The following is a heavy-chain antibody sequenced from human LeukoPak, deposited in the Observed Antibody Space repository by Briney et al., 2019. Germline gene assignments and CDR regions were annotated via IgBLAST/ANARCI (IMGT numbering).Heavy chain of an antibody. V-gene: IGHV4-34*01. J-gene: IGHJ1*01. CDR3: ARGPYYDFWSGHYAAEYFQH. CDR1: GGSFSGYY. CDR2: INHSGST. D-gene: IGHD3-3*01. Sequence: SETLSLTCAVYGGSFSGYYWSWIRQPPGKGLEWIGEINHSGSTNYNPSLKSRVTISVDTSKNQFSLKLSSVTAADTAVYYCARGPYYDFWSGHYAAEYFQHWGQGTLVTVSS.